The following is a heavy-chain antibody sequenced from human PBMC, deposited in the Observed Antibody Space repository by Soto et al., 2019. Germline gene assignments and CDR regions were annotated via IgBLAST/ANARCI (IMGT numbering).Heavy chain of an antibody. J-gene: IGHJ6*03. CDR1: GFTFSSYG. CDR3: ARDGKADYSNYFGNYYYYYYMDV. D-gene: IGHD4-4*01. CDR2: IWYDGSNK. Sequence: PGGSLRLSCAASGFTFSSYGMHWVRQAPGKGLEWVAVIWYDGSNKYYADSVKGRFTISRDNSKNTLYLQMNSLRAEDTAVYYCARDGKADYSNYFGNYYYYYYMDVWGKGTTVTVSS. V-gene: IGHV3-33*01.